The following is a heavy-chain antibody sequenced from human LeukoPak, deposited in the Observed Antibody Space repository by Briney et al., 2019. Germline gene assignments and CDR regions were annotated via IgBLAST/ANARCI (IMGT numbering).Heavy chain of an antibody. J-gene: IGHJ4*02. Sequence: GRSLRLSCAASGFTFDDYAMHWVRHAPGKGLEWVSGISWNSGSIGYADSVKGRFTISRDNAKNSLYLQMNSLRAEDTALYYCAKAQANYDFWSGYFDYWGQGTLVTVSS. CDR1: GFTFDDYA. CDR2: ISWNSGSI. CDR3: AKAQANYDFWSGYFDY. V-gene: IGHV3-9*01. D-gene: IGHD3-3*01.